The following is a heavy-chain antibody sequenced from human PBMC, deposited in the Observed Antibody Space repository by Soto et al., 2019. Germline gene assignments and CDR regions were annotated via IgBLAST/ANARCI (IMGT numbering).Heavy chain of an antibody. CDR2: IKSKTDGGTK. CDR1: GFTFSNAW. CDR3: TTLGQWLHRDWFDP. J-gene: IGHJ5*02. V-gene: IGHV3-15*07. Sequence: GGSLRLSCAASGFTFSNAWMNWVRQAPGKGLEWVGRIKSKTDGGTKDYAAPVKGRFTISRDDSKNTRYLQMNSLKTEDTAVYYCTTLGQWLHRDWFDPWGQGTLVTVSS. D-gene: IGHD6-19*01.